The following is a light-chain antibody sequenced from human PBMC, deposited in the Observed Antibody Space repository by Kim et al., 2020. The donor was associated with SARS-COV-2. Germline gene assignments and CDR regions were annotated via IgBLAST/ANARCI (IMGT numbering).Light chain of an antibody. CDR3: QHYYAYPLT. J-gene: IGKJ4*01. CDR2: QAS. V-gene: IGKV1-5*03. CDR1: QSISIW. Sequence: ASVGDRVSITCRASQSISIWLAWFQQKPGTAPKLLIQQASNLQSGVPSRFRGSGSGTEFTLTISSLQPGDSATYYCQHYYAYPLTFGGGTKVDIK.